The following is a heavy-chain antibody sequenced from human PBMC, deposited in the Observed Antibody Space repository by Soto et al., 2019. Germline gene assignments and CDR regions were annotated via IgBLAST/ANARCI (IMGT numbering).Heavy chain of an antibody. Sequence: GASVKVSCKASGYTFTSYAMHWVRQAPGQRLEWMGWINAGNGNTKYSQKFQGRVTITRDTSASTAYMELSSLRSEDTAVYYCASAGPSGWYWANRSPEYWYFDLWGRGTLVTVSS. V-gene: IGHV1-3*01. CDR3: ASAGPSGWYWANRSPEYWYFDL. CDR1: GYTFTSYA. D-gene: IGHD6-19*01. J-gene: IGHJ2*01. CDR2: INAGNGNT.